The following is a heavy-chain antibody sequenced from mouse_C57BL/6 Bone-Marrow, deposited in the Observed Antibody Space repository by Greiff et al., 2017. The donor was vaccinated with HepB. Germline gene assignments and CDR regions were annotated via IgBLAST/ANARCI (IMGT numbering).Heavy chain of an antibody. D-gene: IGHD2-2*01. J-gene: IGHJ3*01. CDR1: GYTFTSYW. CDR2: IYPGNSDT. CDR3: TRKYYGYGEFAY. V-gene: IGHV1-5*01. Sequence: VQLQQSGTALARPGASVKMSCKTSGYTFTSYWMHWVKKRPGQGLEGIGAIYPGNSDTSYNQKLKGKAKLTAVTPASTAYMELSSLTHEDSAVYYCTRKYYGYGEFAYWGQGTLVTVSA.